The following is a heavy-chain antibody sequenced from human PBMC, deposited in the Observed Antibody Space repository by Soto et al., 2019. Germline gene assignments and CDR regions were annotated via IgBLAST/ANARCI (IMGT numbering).Heavy chain of an antibody. CDR2: INPNSGNI. V-gene: IGHV1-8*01. Sequence: GASVQVSCQASGTTLTSYDINWVRQAPGHGLEWMGWINPNSGNIGYAQKFQGRVTRTRDTAIRTAYMEVSRLRSDDTAVYCCARGLASGIYVLLDVWGQGTMVTVSS. CDR3: ARGLASGIYVLLDV. CDR1: GTTLTSYD. D-gene: IGHD3-10*01. J-gene: IGHJ4*02.